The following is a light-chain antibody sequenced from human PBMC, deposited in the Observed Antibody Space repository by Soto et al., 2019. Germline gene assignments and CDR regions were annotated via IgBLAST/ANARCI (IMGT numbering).Light chain of an antibody. CDR3: QQYGSSPLT. CDR1: QRVSSSY. CDR2: GAS. Sequence: ILLTQSQGTLSMYPRESETFPFRASQRVSSSYLAWYQQKPGQAPRLLIYGASSRATGIPDRFSGSGSGTDFTLIISRLEPEDFAVYYCQQYGSSPLTFGGGTKVDIK. V-gene: IGKV3-20*01. J-gene: IGKJ4*01.